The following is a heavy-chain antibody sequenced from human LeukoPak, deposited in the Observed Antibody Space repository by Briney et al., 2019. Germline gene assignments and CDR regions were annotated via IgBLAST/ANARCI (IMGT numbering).Heavy chain of an antibody. V-gene: IGHV1-69*13. CDR3: ARDQKAYSSSWFKNPGMDY. CDR2: IIPIFGTA. J-gene: IGHJ4*02. D-gene: IGHD6-13*01. Sequence: ASVKVSCKASGGTFSSYAISWVRQAPGQGLEWMGGIIPIFGTANYAQKFQGRVTITADESTSTAYMELSSLRSEDTAVHYCARDQKAYSSSWFKNPGMDYWGQGTLVTVSS. CDR1: GGTFSSYA.